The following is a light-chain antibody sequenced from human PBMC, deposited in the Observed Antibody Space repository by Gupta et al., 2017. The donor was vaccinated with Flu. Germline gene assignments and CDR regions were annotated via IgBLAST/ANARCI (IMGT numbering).Light chain of an antibody. CDR1: TSDVGSYNY. CDR2: EVS. J-gene: IGLJ1*01. CDR3: AAFTSSITHV. Sequence: QSALTQPASVSGSPGQSITISCSGTTSDVGSYNYVSWCQQHPGGVPKLIIAEVSNRPSGVSVRFSGSKSGNTASLTISGLQADDEADYYCAAFTSSITHVFGTGTKVTVL. V-gene: IGLV2-14*03.